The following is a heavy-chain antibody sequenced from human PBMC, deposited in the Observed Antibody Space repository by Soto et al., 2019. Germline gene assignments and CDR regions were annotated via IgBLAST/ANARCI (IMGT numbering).Heavy chain of an antibody. CDR2: VYYSGSA. V-gene: IGHV4-59*01. CDR3: ASGSQLYPSLFDP. CDR1: GGSISSFY. D-gene: IGHD1-26*01. J-gene: IGHJ5*02. Sequence: SETLSLTCTVSGGSISSFYWSWIRQPPGKGLEWIGYVYYSGSANYNPSLMSRVSISLDPSKKQFSLQLTSVTAADTAVYYCASGSQLYPSLFDPWGQGTLVTVSS.